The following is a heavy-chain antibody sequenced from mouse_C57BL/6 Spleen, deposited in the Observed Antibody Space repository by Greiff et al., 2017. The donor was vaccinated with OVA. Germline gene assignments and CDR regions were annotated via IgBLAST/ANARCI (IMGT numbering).Heavy chain of an antibody. CDR1: GFTFTDYN. CDR2: ITPTNGGT. D-gene: IGHD1-1*01. CDR3: AVTTIGYAMDD. V-gene: IGHV1-22*01. Sequence: VQLLQSGPELVKPGASVKLSCTASGFTFTDYNMHWVRQTHGKSLEWIGYITPTNGGTSSDQKFKGKATLTVNKSSSTAYMELRSLTSEDSAVYDCAVTTIGYAMDDWGQGTSVTVSS. J-gene: IGHJ4*01.